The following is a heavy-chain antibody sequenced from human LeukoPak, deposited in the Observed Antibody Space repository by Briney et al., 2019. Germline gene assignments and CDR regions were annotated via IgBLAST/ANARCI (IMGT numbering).Heavy chain of an antibody. D-gene: IGHD3-10*01. CDR2: IYTSGST. J-gene: IGHJ4*02. CDR3: ARDRYYGSGSYTD. V-gene: IGHV4-61*02. CDR1: GGSISSGSYY. Sequence: SETLSLTCTVSGGSISSGSYYWSWIRRPAGKGLEWIGRIYTSGSTNYNPSLKSRVTISVDTSKNQFSLKLSSVTAADTAVYYCARDRYYGSGSYTDWGQGTLVTVSS.